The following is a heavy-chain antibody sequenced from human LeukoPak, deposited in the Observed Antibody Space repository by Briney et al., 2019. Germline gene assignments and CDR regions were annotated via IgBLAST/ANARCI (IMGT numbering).Heavy chain of an antibody. Sequence: PSETLSLTCTVSRGSISSGSYYWSWTRQPAGKGLEWIGRIYTSGSTNYNPTLKSRVTISVDTSKNQFSLKLSSVTAADTAVYYCAREGQGYSYGNFDYWGQGTLVTVS. V-gene: IGHV4-61*02. D-gene: IGHD5-18*01. CDR2: IYTSGST. CDR1: RGSISSGSYY. CDR3: AREGQGYSYGNFDY. J-gene: IGHJ4*02.